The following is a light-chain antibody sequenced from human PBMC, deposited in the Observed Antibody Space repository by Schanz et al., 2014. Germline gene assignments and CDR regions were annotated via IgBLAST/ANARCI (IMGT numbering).Light chain of an antibody. CDR1: QSISGSY. CDR3: QQYGVSPYT. V-gene: IGKV3-20*01. CDR2: GAF. J-gene: IGKJ2*01. Sequence: EIVLTQSPGTLSLSPGERATLSCRASQSISGSYLAWYQHKPGQAPRLLIYGAFTRATGIPARFSGSGSGTDFTLTISRLESGDCAVYFCQQYGVSPYTFGQGTNLEI.